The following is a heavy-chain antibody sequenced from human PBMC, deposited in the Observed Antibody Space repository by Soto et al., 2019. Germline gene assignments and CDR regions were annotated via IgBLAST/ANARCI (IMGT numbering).Heavy chain of an antibody. CDR2: INRDANDI. CDR3: ASDVPHYGFDS. D-gene: IGHD3-10*01. V-gene: IGHV3-74*01. J-gene: IGHJ5*01. Sequence: EVQLVESGGGLVQPGGSLRLSCEASRGAFGDYWMHWVRQAPGKGLVWVSRINRDANDIIYADSVKGRFTASRDNAKNMVFLQMNSLRVEDTAVYYCASDVPHYGFDSWGQGTLVTVSS. CDR1: RGAFGDYW.